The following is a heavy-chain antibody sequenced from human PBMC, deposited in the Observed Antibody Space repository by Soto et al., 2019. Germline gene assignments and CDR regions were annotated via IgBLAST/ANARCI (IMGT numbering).Heavy chain of an antibody. CDR1: GFTFDDYA. J-gene: IGHJ4*02. CDR2: IYSGGST. V-gene: IGHV3-66*01. D-gene: IGHD6-19*01. CDR3: ATPLDSSGWYVPFDY. Sequence: GGSLRLSCAASGFTFDDYAMHWVRQAPGKGLEWVSVIYSGGSTYYADSVKGRFTISRDNSKNTLYLQMNSLRAEDTAVYYFATPLDSSGWYVPFDYWGQGTLVTVSS.